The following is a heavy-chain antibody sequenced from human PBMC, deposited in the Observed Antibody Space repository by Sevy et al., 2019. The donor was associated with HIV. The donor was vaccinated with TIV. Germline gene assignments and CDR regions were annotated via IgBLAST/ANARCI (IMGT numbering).Heavy chain of an antibody. CDR2: IYYNGHI. D-gene: IGHD1-26*01. Sequence: SEILSLTCTVSGGSITSLYWNWIRQPPGKGLEWVANIYYNGHINYNPSLKSRFTLSLDTSKNQYSLRLSSLTAADTAMYYCAGENAWGRGYSWGQGTLVTVSS. CDR3: AGENAWGRGYS. J-gene: IGHJ4*02. V-gene: IGHV4-59*11. CDR1: GGSITSLY.